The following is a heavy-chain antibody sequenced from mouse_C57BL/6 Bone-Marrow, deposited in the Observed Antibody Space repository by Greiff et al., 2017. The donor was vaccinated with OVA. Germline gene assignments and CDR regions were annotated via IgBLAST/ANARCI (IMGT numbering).Heavy chain of an antibody. CDR2: IYPSDSAS. V-gene: IGHV1-61*01. Sequence: VQLQQPGAELVRPGSSVKLSCKASGYTFTSYWMDWVKQRPGQGLEWIGNIYPSDSASHYNQKFKDKATLTVDKSSSTAYMQLSRLTSEDSAVYYCARSGSSGYPYYFDYWGQGTTLTGSS. CDR1: GYTFTSYW. CDR3: ARSGSSGYPYYFDY. J-gene: IGHJ2*01. D-gene: IGHD3-2*02.